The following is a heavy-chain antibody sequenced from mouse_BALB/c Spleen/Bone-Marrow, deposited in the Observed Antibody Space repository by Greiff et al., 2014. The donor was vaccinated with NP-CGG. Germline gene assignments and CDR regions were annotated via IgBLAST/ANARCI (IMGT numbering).Heavy chain of an antibody. V-gene: IGHV1S130*01. CDR1: GYTFTNSR. CDR2: IHPNSGNT. CDR3: ARHHRYAYYFDY. J-gene: IGHJ2*01. D-gene: IGHD2-14*01. Sequence: VQLQQSGSVLVRPGASVKLSCKASGYTFTNSRIHWAKQRPGQGLEWIGEIHPNSGNTNYNEKFKGKVTLTADISSSTAYVDLSSLTSEDSAVYYCARHHRYAYYFDYWGQGTTLTVSS.